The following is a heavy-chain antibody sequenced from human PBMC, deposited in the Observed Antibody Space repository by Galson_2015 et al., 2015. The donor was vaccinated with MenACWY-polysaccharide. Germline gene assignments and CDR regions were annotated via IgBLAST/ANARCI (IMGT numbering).Heavy chain of an antibody. J-gene: IGHJ4*02. CDR1: GFTFSTYT. CDR2: VSSGSGTI. V-gene: IGHV3-48*02. D-gene: IGHD4-11*01. Sequence: SLRLSCAASGFTFSTYTMTWVRQAPGKGLEWVSSVSSGSGTIYYAESVKGRFTISRDNAQSSLYLQLNSLRDEDTAVYYCARVAYSSRPFDYWGQGTLVTVSS. CDR3: ARVAYSSRPFDY.